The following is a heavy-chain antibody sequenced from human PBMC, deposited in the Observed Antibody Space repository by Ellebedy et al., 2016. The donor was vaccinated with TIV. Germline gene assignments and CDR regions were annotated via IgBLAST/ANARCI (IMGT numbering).Heavy chain of an antibody. CDR3: ARETFNDVDLDLWGIFDF. J-gene: IGHJ3*01. CDR2: LSIGGDL. Sequence: GESLKISCTTSDLTVSDNYMSWVRQAPGKGLEWVSALSIGGDLFYADSVKGRFTIPRDKSKNTLYLQMNNLRAADTAVYYCARETFNDVDLDLWGIFDFWGHGTLVTVSS. D-gene: IGHD3-16*01. CDR1: DLTVSDNY. V-gene: IGHV3-66*01.